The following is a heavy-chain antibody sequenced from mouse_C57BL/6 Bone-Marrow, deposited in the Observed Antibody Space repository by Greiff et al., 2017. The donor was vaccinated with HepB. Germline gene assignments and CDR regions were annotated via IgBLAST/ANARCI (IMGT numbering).Heavy chain of an antibody. V-gene: IGHV1-19*01. CDR2: INPYNGGT. D-gene: IGHD2-4*01. J-gene: IGHJ2*01. CDR3: ARETYDYDY. CDR1: GYTFTDYY. Sequence: VQLQQSGPVLVKPGASVKMSCKASGYTFTDYYMNWVKQSHGKSLEWIGVINPYNGGTSYNQKFKGKATLTVDKSSSTAYMELNSLTSEDSAVYYCARETYDYDYWGQGTTLTVSS.